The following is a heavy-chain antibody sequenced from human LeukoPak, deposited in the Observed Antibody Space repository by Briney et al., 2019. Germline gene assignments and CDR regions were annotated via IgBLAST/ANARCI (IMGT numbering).Heavy chain of an antibody. Sequence: GGSLRLSCAASGFIFSSYAMNWVRQAPGKGLEWVSGISGSGDATFYADPVKGRFNISRDNSKNTLYLQMNSLRGDDTAVYYCAKYVTPPGTYYYGLDVWGQGTTVTVSS. CDR1: GFIFSSYA. V-gene: IGHV3-23*01. J-gene: IGHJ6*02. CDR3: AKYVTPPGTYYYGLDV. D-gene: IGHD6-13*01. CDR2: ISGSGDAT.